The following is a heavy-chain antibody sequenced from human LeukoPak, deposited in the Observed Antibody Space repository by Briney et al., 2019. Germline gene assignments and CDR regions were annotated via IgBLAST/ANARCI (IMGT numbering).Heavy chain of an antibody. CDR3: ATEADGGPDY. CDR1: GSIFTNAW. D-gene: IGHD4-23*01. CDR2: IKSKTDGGTT. V-gene: IGHV3-15*01. Sequence: GGSLSPSFAASGSIFTNAWMSWVRQAPGKGLGWVGRIKSKTDGGTTDYAAPVKGRFTISRDDSKNTLYLLMNSLKTDDTAVYYCATEADGGPDYWGQGTLVTVSS. J-gene: IGHJ4*02.